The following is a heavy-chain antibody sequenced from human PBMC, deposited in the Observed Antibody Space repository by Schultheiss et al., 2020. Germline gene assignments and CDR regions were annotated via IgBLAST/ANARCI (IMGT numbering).Heavy chain of an antibody. CDR3: AREHPRYCSGGSCSGGYFDY. CDR2: IYYSGST. V-gene: IGHV4-59*01. CDR1: GGSISSYY. D-gene: IGHD2-15*01. Sequence: SETLSLTCTVSGGSISSYYWSWIRQPPGKGLEWIGYIYYSGSTYYNPSLKSRVTISVDKSKNQFSLKLSSVTAADTAVYYCAREHPRYCSGGSCSGGYFDYWGQGTLVTVSS. J-gene: IGHJ4*02.